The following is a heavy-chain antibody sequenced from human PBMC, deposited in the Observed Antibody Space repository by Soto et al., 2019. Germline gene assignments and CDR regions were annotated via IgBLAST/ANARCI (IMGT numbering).Heavy chain of an antibody. CDR1: GGSISSGGYY. D-gene: IGHD2-15*01. CDR2: IYYSGST. Sequence: QVQLQESGPGLVKPSQTLSLTCTVSGGSISSGGYYWSWIRQHPGKGLEWIGYIYYSGSTYYNPSLKSRVTISVDTSKNQFALKLSSVTAADTAVYYCATGMVAAYNRIDYWGQGTLVTVSS. CDR3: ATGMVAAYNRIDY. J-gene: IGHJ4*02. V-gene: IGHV4-31*03.